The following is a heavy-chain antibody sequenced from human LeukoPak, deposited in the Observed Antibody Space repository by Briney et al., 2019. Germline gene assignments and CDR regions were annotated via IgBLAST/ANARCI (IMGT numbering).Heavy chain of an antibody. CDR2: ISGSGGST. Sequence: GGSLRLSCAASGFTFSSYAMSWVRQAPGKGLEWFSAISGSGGSTYYADSVKGRFTISRDNSKNTLYLQMNSLRAEDTAVYYCAKDNRRAHYFDYWGQGTLVTVSS. V-gene: IGHV3-23*01. CDR1: GFTFSSYA. CDR3: AKDNRRAHYFDY. J-gene: IGHJ4*02.